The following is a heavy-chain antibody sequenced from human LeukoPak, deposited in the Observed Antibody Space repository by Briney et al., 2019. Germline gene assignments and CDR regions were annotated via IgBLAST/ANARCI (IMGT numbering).Heavy chain of an antibody. D-gene: IGHD3-9*01. J-gene: IGHJ4*02. CDR1: GLSVSSNY. CDR3: ARSFYDILIGYYQYFDY. Sequence: GGSLRLSCVASGLSVSSNYMSWVRQAPGKGLEWVAVIYRDGSSYYAESVEGRFTISRDNSKNTLYIQMNSLRAEDTAVYYCARSFYDILIGYYQYFDYWGQGTLVTVSS. V-gene: IGHV3-66*01. CDR2: IYRDGSS.